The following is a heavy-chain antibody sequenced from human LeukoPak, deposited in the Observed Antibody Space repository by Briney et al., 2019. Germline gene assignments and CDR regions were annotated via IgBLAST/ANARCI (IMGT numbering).Heavy chain of an antibody. CDR2: IYHSGST. V-gene: IGHV4-38-2*02. D-gene: IGHD3-22*01. CDR1: GYSIKSGYY. Sequence: SETLSLTCSVSGYSIKSGYYWGWIRQPPGKGLEWIGSIYHSGSTYYNPSLKSRVTISVDTSKNQFSLKLSSVTAADTAVYYCARVVQSTDSSGFYLPEYFQHWGQGTLVTVSS. J-gene: IGHJ1*01. CDR3: ARVVQSTDSSGFYLPEYFQH.